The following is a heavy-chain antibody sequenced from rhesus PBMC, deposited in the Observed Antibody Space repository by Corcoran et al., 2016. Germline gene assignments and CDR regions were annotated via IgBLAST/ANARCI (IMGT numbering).Heavy chain of an antibody. D-gene: IGHD4-23*01. J-gene: IGHJ4*01. CDR3: ARGGTVTFFDY. Sequence: QVQLQESGPGLVKPSETLSLTCAVSGGSISGYYYWSWIRQPPGKGLEWIGFIYGSGGSHYLNPSLKSRVTISTDTSKNQFSLKLSSVTAADTAVYYCARGGTVTFFDYWGQGVLVTVSS. CDR1: GGSISGYYY. CDR2: IYGSGGSH. V-gene: IGHV4S14*01.